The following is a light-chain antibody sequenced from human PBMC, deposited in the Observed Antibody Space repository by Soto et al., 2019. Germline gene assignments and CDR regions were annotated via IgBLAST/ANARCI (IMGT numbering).Light chain of an antibody. CDR2: TNN. V-gene: IGLV1-44*01. J-gene: IGLJ3*02. CDR1: SSNIGSHT. CDR3: ATRDDSLNGWV. Sequence: QSVLTQPPSASGTPGQRVTISCSGGSSNIGSHTVSWYQQLPGTAPKLLMYTNNQRPSGVPDRFSGSKSGTSASLAIRGLQSEDEADYYCATRDDSLNGWVFGGGTKLTVL.